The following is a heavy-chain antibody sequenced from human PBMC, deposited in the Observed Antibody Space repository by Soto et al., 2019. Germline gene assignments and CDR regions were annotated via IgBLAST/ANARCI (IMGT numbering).Heavy chain of an antibody. J-gene: IGHJ4*03. CDR2: IYYSGST. Sequence: SSETLSLTCTVTGDSISSRSYYWGWIRQPPGKGLEWIVSIYYSGSTYNNLSLRSRVSMSSDTPKDHFSLKLKSATAADKAPYFCARQRTSTVTQACFDVWGPGSLATVSS. D-gene: IGHD2-21*02. V-gene: IGHV4-39*01. CDR3: ARQRTSTVTQACFDV. CDR1: GDSISSRSYY.